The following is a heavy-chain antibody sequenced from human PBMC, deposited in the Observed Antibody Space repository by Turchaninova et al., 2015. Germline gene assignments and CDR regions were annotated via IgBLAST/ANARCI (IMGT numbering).Heavy chain of an antibody. V-gene: IGHV3-21*01. D-gene: IGHD3-10*01. J-gene: IGHJ4*02. CDR2: ISSSGSYI. CDR3: AREGFGY. CDR1: GFTFSRES. Sequence: EVXLVEXGXGLXXRGGXXRLSCAASGFTFSRESLIWVRQAPGKGLEWVSSISSSGSYIYYADSVKGRFTISRDNGKNSLFLHMNSLRAEDTAVYYCAREGFGYWGQGALVTVSS.